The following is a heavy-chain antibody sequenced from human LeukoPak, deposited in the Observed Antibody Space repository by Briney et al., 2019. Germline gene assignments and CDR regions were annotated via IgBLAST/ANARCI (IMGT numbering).Heavy chain of an antibody. Sequence: GGSLRLSCAASGFTFSSYSMNWVRQAPGKGLEWVSSISSSSSYIYYADSVKGRFTISRDNAKNSLYLQMNSLRAEDTAVYYWARAPPGSEYGMDVWGQGTAVTVSS. D-gene: IGHD2-15*01. CDR2: ISSSSSYI. CDR1: GFTFSSYS. V-gene: IGHV3-21*01. J-gene: IGHJ6*02. CDR3: ARAPPGSEYGMDV.